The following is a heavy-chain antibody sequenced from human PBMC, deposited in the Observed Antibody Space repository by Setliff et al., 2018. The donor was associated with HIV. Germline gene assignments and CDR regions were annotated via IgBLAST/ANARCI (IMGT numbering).Heavy chain of an antibody. J-gene: IGHJ4*02. CDR2: IKSKTDGGTT. D-gene: IGHD2-2*01. CDR3: TTIEGFCSSTRCYSDY. V-gene: IGHV3-15*01. CDR1: GFTFSNAW. Sequence: GGSLRLSCAASGFTFSNAWMSWVRQAPGKGLEWVGRIKSKTDGGTTDYVTPVKGRFTISRDDSKNTLYLQMNSLKTEDTAVYYCTTIEGFCSSTRCYSDYWGQGTLVTVSS.